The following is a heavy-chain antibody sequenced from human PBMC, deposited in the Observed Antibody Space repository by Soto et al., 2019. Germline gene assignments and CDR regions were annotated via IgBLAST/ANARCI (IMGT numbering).Heavy chain of an antibody. Sequence: GGSLRLSCAAPGFTFSSYSMNWVRQAPGKGLEWVSSISSSSSYIYYADSVKGRFTISRDNAKNSLYLQMNSLRAEDTAVYYCARGDIAAAGPSVYWGQGTLVTVSS. D-gene: IGHD6-13*01. J-gene: IGHJ4*02. CDR1: GFTFSSYS. CDR3: ARGDIAAAGPSVY. V-gene: IGHV3-21*01. CDR2: ISSSSSYI.